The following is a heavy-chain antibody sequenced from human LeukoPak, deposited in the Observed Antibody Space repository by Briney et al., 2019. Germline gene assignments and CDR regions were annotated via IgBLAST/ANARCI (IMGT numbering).Heavy chain of an antibody. J-gene: IGHJ6*02. D-gene: IGHD6-6*01. CDR1: GYTFTSYY. CDR2: INPSGGST. Sequence: GASVKVSCKASGYTFTSYYMHWVRQAPGQGLEWMGIINPSGGSTSYARKFQGRVTMTRDTSTSTVYMELSSLRSEDTAVYYCARYSSSSVYYYGMDVWGQGTTVTVSS. CDR3: ARYSSSSVYYYGMDV. V-gene: IGHV1-46*03.